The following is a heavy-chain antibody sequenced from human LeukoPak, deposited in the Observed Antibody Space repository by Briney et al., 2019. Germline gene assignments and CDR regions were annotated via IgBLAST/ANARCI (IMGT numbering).Heavy chain of an antibody. CDR2: IFYSGST. J-gene: IGHJ4*02. CDR1: GGSISSSSYY. Sequence: SETLSLTCTVSGGSISSSSYYWGWIRQPPGKGLEWIGSIFYSGSTNYNPSLKSRVTISVDTSKNQFSLKLSSVTAADTAVYYCARGPLSGYYYRLDYWGQGTLVTVSP. V-gene: IGHV4-39*07. D-gene: IGHD3-22*01. CDR3: ARGPLSGYYYRLDY.